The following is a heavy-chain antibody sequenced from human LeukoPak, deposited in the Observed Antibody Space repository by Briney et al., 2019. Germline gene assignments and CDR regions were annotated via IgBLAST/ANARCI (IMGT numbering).Heavy chain of an antibody. CDR3: ASIRAGSGSQT. CDR1: GGSISSYY. Sequence: SETLSLTCTVSGGSISSYYWSWIRQPPGKGLEWIGYIYYSGSTNYNPSLKSRVTISVGTSKNQFSLKLSSVTAADTAVYYCASIRAGSGSQTWGQGTLVTVSS. CDR2: IYYSGST. D-gene: IGHD3-10*01. V-gene: IGHV4-59*12. J-gene: IGHJ5*02.